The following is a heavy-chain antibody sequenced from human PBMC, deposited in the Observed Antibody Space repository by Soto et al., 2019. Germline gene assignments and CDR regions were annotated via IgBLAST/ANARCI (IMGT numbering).Heavy chain of an antibody. CDR2: IWPRDSDT. CDR1: GYTFDTSW. Sequence: GESLKISCQASGYTFDTSWIGWVRQVPGKGLERMGIIWPRDSDTKYNPSFEGQVTISAGKPISTAYLQWSSLKASDSAIYYCARHPVDTDIRWGQGTRVTVSS. V-gene: IGHV5-51*01. J-gene: IGHJ4*02. D-gene: IGHD5-18*01. CDR3: ARHPVDTDIR.